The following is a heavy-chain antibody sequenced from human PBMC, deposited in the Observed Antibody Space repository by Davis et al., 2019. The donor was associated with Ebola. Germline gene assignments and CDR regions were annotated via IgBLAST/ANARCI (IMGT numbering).Heavy chain of an antibody. Sequence: PSETLSLTCTVSGGSISSYYWSWIRQPAGKGLEWIGRIYTSGSTNYNPSLKSRVTMSVDTSKNQFSLKLSSVTAADTAVYYCARDRYDIVVVPAAIREESYYYYGMDVWGQGTTVTVSS. CDR3: ARDRYDIVVVPAAIREESYYYYGMDV. J-gene: IGHJ6*02. CDR2: IYTSGST. D-gene: IGHD2-2*02. V-gene: IGHV4-4*07. CDR1: GGSISSYY.